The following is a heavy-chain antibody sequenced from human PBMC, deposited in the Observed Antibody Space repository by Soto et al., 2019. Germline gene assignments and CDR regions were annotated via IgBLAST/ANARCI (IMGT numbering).Heavy chain of an antibody. V-gene: IGHV3-30*18. CDR1: GFTFSSYG. CDR3: AKDGGATALDY. CDR2: ISYDGSNK. J-gene: IGHJ4*02. D-gene: IGHD1-26*01. Sequence: QVQLVESGGGVVQPGRSLRLSCAASGFTFSSYGMHWVRQAPGKGLEWVAVISYDGSNKYYADSVKGRFTISRDNSKNTLYLKMNSLRAEDTAVYYCAKDGGATALDYWGQGTLVTVSS.